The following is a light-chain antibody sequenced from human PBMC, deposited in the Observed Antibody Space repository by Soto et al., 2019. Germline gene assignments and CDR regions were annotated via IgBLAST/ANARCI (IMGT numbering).Light chain of an antibody. Sequence: QSVLTQPASVSGSPGQSITISCTGSSSDVGAFKYVSWYQQHPGKAPKLIIYEVSNRPSGLSNRFSGSKSGNTASLTISGLQADDEADYYCSSYTGSATVVFGGGTQLTVL. CDR1: SSDVGAFKY. V-gene: IGLV2-14*01. CDR2: EVS. CDR3: SSYTGSATVV. J-gene: IGLJ2*01.